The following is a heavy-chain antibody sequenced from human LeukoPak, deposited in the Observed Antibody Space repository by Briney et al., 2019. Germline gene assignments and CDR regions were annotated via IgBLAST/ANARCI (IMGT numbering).Heavy chain of an antibody. CDR3: TRDLDFSSAM. CDR2: ISPDVSTT. J-gene: IGHJ4*02. Sequence: GGSLRLSCAASGFTFSSYWMHWVRQAPGKGLVWVSRISPDVSTTGHADSVKGRFTTSRDNAKNTLFLQRNSLRAEDTAVYYCTRDLDFSSAMWAQGTVVTVFS. CDR1: GFTFSSYW. D-gene: IGHD3-3*01. V-gene: IGHV3-74*01.